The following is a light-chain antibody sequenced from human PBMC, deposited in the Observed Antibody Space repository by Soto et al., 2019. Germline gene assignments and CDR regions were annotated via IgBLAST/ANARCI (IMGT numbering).Light chain of an antibody. CDR3: QHSYITPRYT. J-gene: IGKJ2*01. V-gene: IGKV1-39*01. Sequence: DLPITQSPSSLSASVGDRVTITCRASQSISSHLNWYQHKPGRPPRLLIFASYFLTGGVPSRFSGSGSDTYFTIIIDSLQPEDVATYYCQHSYITPRYTFGQGTKVEI. CDR2: ASY. CDR1: QSISSH.